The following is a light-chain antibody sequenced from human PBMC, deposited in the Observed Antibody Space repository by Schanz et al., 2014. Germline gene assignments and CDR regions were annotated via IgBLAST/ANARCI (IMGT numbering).Light chain of an antibody. CDR2: GND. CDR1: SSNIGAGHD. J-gene: IGLJ3*02. V-gene: IGLV1-40*01. Sequence: QSVLTQPPSVSGAPGQRVTISCTGSSSNIGAGHDVHWYQQLPGTAPKVVIYGNDNRPSGVPDRFSGSKSGTSASLAFTGLQAEDEADYYCQSYDNSLGGWVFGGGTKLTVL. CDR3: QSYDNSLGGWV.